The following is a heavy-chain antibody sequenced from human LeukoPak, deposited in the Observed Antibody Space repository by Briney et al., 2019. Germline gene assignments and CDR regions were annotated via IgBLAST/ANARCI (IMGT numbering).Heavy chain of an antibody. CDR2: IYNRGST. J-gene: IGHJ6*02. CDR3: ASRLSGRAITFGGVPFYGMDV. V-gene: IGHV4-4*03. Sequence: PGTLSLTCVVSGGSICSSNWWSGFRQPPGKGLRWWGEIYNRGSTNYIPSLKRRVSLSVDKTTKQFSLKMSTVTAADTAVYYCASRLSGRAITFGGVPFYGMDVWGQGTTVTVSS. D-gene: IGHD3-16*01. CDR1: GGSICSSNW.